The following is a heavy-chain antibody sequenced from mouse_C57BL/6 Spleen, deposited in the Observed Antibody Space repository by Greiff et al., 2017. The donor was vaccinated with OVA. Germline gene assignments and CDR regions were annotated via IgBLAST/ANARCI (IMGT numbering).Heavy chain of an antibody. CDR2: IVPSDSYT. D-gene: IGHD2-1*01. V-gene: IGHV1-50*01. CDR3: ARDYYGNYYYAMDY. Sequence: QAQLQQPGAELVKPGASVKLSCKASGYTFTSYWMQWVKQRPGQGLEWTGEIVPSDSYTNSNQKFKGKATLTVETSSSTAYMQLSSLTSEDSAVYYCARDYYGNYYYAMDYWGQGTSVTVSS. CDR1: GYTFTSYW. J-gene: IGHJ4*01.